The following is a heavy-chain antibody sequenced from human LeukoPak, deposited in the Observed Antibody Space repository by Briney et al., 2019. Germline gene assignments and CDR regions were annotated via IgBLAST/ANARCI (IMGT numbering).Heavy chain of an antibody. Sequence: PGGSLRLSCAASGFTFSSYSMNWVRQAPGKGLEWVSSISSSSSYIYYADSVKGRFTISRDNAKNSLYLQMNSLRAEDTAVYYCAREGPTYCYDSSGYFDYWGQGTLVTVSS. CDR2: ISSSSSYI. J-gene: IGHJ4*02. CDR3: AREGPTYCYDSSGYFDY. V-gene: IGHV3-21*01. D-gene: IGHD3-22*01. CDR1: GFTFSSYS.